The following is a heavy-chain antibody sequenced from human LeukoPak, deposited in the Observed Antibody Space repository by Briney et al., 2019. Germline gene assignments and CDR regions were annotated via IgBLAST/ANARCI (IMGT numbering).Heavy chain of an antibody. CDR1: GYTFTDYY. V-gene: IGHV1-2*02. Sequence: ASVKVSCKASGYTFTDYYIHWVRHAPGRGLEWMGWLNPNNGGPIYAQKFQDRVTMTRDTSINTAYMEVSRLTFDDTAVYYCARFLIGTKYYFDYWGQGTLVTVSS. CDR2: LNPNNGGP. D-gene: IGHD2/OR15-2a*01. CDR3: ARFLIGTKYYFDY. J-gene: IGHJ4*02.